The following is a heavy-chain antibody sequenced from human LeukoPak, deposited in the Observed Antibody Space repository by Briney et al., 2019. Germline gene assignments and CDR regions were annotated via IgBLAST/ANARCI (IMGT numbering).Heavy chain of an antibody. CDR1: GGSIGSYY. Sequence: PSETLSLTCTVSGGSIGSYYWSWIRQPPGKGLEWIGYIYYSGSTNYNPSLKSRVTISVDTSKNQFSLKLSSVTAADTAVYYCARGPGYSSGWYNLWGQGTLVTVSS. CDR3: ARGPGYSSGWYNL. D-gene: IGHD6-19*01. V-gene: IGHV4-59*01. CDR2: IYYSGST. J-gene: IGHJ5*02.